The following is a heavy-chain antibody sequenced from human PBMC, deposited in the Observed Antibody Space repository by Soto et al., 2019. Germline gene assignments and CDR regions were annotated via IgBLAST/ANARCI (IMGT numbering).Heavy chain of an antibody. CDR3: ARGTHYYDSSGYPYYYYGMDV. J-gene: IGHJ6*02. V-gene: IGHV1-69*12. CDR1: GGTFSSYA. D-gene: IGHD3-22*01. CDR2: IIPIFGTA. Sequence: QVQLVQSGAEVKKPGSSVKVSCKASGGTFSSYAISWVRQAPGQGLEWMGGIIPIFGTANYAQKFQGRVTITADESTSTAYMELSSLSSEDTAVYYCARGTHYYDSSGYPYYYYGMDVWGQGTTVTVSS.